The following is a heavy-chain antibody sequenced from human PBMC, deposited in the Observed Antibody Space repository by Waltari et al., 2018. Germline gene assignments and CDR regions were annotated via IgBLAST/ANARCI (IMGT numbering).Heavy chain of an antibody. CDR3: ARDRDSFPARTDLV. J-gene: IGHJ4*02. CDR1: GFGFSRFI. CDR2: ISSGISSI. D-gene: IGHD2-2*01. V-gene: IGHV3-48*01. Sequence: EVQLVESGGILVQPGGSLRLSCAPSGFGFSRFILYWVRQALGRGLEWVSYISSGISSIFYAASVKGRFTISRDNAKNSLYLQMNNLRVEDTAIYYCARDRDSFPARTDLVWGQGTLVTVSS.